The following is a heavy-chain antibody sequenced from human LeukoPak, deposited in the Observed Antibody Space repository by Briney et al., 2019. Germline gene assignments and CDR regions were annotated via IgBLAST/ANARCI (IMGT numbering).Heavy chain of an antibody. V-gene: IGHV1-69*01. D-gene: IGHD3-3*01. J-gene: IGHJ6*03. CDR1: GGTFSSYA. Sequence: SVKVSCKASGGTFSSYAISWVRQAPGQGLEWMGGIIPIFGTANYAQKFQGRVTITADESTSTAYMELSSLRSEDTAVYYCAGGITIFGVVNYYMDVWGKGTTVTVSS. CDR3: AGGITIFGVVNYYMDV. CDR2: IIPIFGTA.